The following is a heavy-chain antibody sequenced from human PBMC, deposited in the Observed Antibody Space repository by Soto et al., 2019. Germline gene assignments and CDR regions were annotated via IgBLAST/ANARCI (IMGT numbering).Heavy chain of an antibody. J-gene: IGHJ6*02. CDR1: VFTFSNYA. V-gene: IGHV3-23*01. Sequence: GWSLRLSCAASVFTFSNYAMSWVRQAPGKGLEWVSAMSGSGSSTYYADSVKGRFTISRDNSRNTLYLQMSSLRADDTAVYYCAPMGVWGQGTTVTVSS. CDR3: APMGV. CDR2: MSGSGSST.